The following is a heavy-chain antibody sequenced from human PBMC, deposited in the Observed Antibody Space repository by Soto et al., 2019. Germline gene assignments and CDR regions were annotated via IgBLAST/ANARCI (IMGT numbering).Heavy chain of an antibody. V-gene: IGHV4-30-2*01. CDR1: GGSISSGNYA. D-gene: IGHD4-17*01. Sequence: QLQLQESGSGLVKPSQTLSLTCGVSGGSISSGNYAWSWIRQPSGKGLEWIGYIYHSGSTYYNPSLKSRVTISVDTSKNQFALKLNAVTAADTAVYFCARGGSGHGDDNWFDPWGQGTLVTFSS. CDR3: ARGGSGHGDDNWFDP. CDR2: IYHSGST. J-gene: IGHJ5*02.